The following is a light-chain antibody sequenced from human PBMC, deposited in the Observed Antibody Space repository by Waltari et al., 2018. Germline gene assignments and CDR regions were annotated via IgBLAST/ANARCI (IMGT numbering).Light chain of an antibody. CDR1: SSDVGGYNY. V-gene: IGLV2-14*01. CDR3: SSYTSSRTHVV. Sequence: QSALTQPASVSGSPGQSITISCTGTSSDVGGYNYFSWYQQHPGKAPKLMIYEVSNRHSWVSNRFCGAKSRNTASLTISGLQAEDEADYYCSSYTSSRTHVVLGGGTKLTVL. CDR2: EVS. J-gene: IGLJ2*01.